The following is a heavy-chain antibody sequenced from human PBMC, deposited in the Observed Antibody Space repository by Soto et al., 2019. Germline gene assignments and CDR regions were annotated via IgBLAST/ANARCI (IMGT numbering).Heavy chain of an antibody. CDR3: ARGRLTVYDGAAYYYGMVV. CDR2: IIPLFGTT. Sequence: QVQLLQSGAEMKKPGSSVKVSCAASGGTFRTYAINWVRQAPGQGLEWMGGIIPLFGTTNYAQKFQARVTITADELSTTVYMELNSLMSDDTAVYYCARGRLTVYDGAAYYYGMVVWGQGTTVTVPS. D-gene: IGHD3-16*01. CDR1: GGTFRTYA. J-gene: IGHJ6*02. V-gene: IGHV1-69*01.